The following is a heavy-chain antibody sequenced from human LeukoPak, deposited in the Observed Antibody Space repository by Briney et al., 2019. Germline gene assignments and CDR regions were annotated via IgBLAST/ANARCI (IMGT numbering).Heavy chain of an antibody. CDR3: ARAMSTFGGVRNYFDS. CDR1: GFTFTGHN. J-gene: IGHJ4*02. Sequence: GGSLRLSCAASGFTFTGHNMNWVRQAPGKGLEWISFVSISSGTIYYADSVKGRFSISRDNAKGSLDLQMNSLRAEDTAVYYCARAMSTFGGVRNYFDSWGQGTLVTVSS. V-gene: IGHV3-48*04. CDR2: VSISSGTI. D-gene: IGHD3-16*01.